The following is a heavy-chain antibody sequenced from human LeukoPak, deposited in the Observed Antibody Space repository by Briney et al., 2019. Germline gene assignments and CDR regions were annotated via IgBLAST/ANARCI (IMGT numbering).Heavy chain of an antibody. CDR1: GGTFGSYA. V-gene: IGHV1-69*13. CDR3: AAVVPAVMGYFDY. J-gene: IGHJ4*02. D-gene: IGHD2-2*01. Sequence: SVKVSCKASGGTFGSYALSWVRQAPGQGLEWMGGIIPIFGTANYAQKFQGRVTITADESTSTAYMELSSLRSEDTAVYYCAAVVPAVMGYFDYWGQGTLVTVSS. CDR2: IIPIFGTA.